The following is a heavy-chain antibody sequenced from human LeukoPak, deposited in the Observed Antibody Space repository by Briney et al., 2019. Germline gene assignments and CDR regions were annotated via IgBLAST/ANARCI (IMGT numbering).Heavy chain of an antibody. J-gene: IGHJ4*02. D-gene: IGHD2-8*02. CDR2: IWYDGRKK. CDR1: GFTFSNYG. V-gene: IGHV3-33*01. CDR3: AASKGSASRPGGY. Sequence: PGGSLRLSCAASGFTFSNYGMHWVRQAPGKGLEWVAVIWYDGRKKYYAESVKGRFTISRDNSKNTLYLQMNSLRAEDTAVYYCAASKGSASRPGGYWGQGTLVTVSS.